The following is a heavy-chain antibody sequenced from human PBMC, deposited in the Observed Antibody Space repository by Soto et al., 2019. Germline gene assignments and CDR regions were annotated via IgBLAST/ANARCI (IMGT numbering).Heavy chain of an antibody. V-gene: IGHV1-46*01. CDR3: ARGDIDY. J-gene: IGHJ4*02. CDR1: GYSFTNYY. Sequence: QVQLVQSGAEVQKPGASVKLSCKASGYSFTNYYVQWVRQAPGQGLEWMGVVHPDGGHTTYAQRFQDRVTMTRDTFTSTIYMELSSLRSEDTAVYYCARGDIDYWGQGTLFTVSS. CDR2: VHPDGGHT.